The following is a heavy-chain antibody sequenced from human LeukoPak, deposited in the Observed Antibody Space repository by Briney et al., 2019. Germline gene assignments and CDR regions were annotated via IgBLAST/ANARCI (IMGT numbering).Heavy chain of an antibody. D-gene: IGHD2-15*01. CDR3: VKGRYCSGGSCYRFSWFDP. CDR1: GFTFSSYA. V-gene: IGHV3-23*01. J-gene: IGHJ5*02. Sequence: PGGSLRLSCAASGFTFSSYAMSWVRQAPGKGLEWVSAISGSGGSTYYADSVKGRFTISRDNSKNTLYLQMNSLRAEDTAVYYCVKGRYCSGGSCYRFSWFDPWGQGTLVTVSS. CDR2: ISGSGGST.